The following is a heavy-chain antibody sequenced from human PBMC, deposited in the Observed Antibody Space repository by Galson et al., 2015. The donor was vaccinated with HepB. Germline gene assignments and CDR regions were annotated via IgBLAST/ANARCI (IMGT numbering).Heavy chain of an antibody. Sequence: SLRLSCAASGFTFSSYAMSWVRQAPGKGLEWVSAISGSGGSTYYADSVKGRFTISRDNSKNTLYLQMNSLRAEDTAVYYCAKVDGDFRYYYYYMDVWGKGTTVTVSS. CDR3: AKVDGDFRYYYYYMDV. V-gene: IGHV3-23*01. D-gene: IGHD4-17*01. CDR2: ISGSGGST. J-gene: IGHJ6*03. CDR1: GFTFSSYA.